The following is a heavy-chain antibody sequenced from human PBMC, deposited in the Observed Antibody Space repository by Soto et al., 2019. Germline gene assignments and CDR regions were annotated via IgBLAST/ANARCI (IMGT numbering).Heavy chain of an antibody. Sequence: EVQLVQSGAEVKKPGESLRISCKGSGYSFTTYWISWVRQMPGTGLEWMGRIDPSDSYTNYSPSFQGHVTISADKSISTAYLQWSSLKASDTGMYYCARPRRLSSGWLDAFDIWGQGTMVTVAS. J-gene: IGHJ3*02. CDR2: IDPSDSYT. CDR3: ARPRRLSSGWLDAFDI. CDR1: GYSFTTYW. V-gene: IGHV5-10-1*01. D-gene: IGHD6-19*01.